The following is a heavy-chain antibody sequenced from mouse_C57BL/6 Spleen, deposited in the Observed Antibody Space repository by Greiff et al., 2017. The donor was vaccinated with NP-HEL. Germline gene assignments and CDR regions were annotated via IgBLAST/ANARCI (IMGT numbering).Heavy chain of an antibody. Sequence: VQVVESGPELVKPGASVKISCKASGYAFSSSWMNWVKQRPGKGLEWIGRIYPGDGDTNYNGKFKGKATLTADKSSSTAYMQLSSLTSEDSAVYFCAGITTVVARYAMDYWGQGTSVTVSS. CDR1: GYAFSSSW. CDR2: IYPGDGDT. V-gene: IGHV1-82*01. J-gene: IGHJ4*01. D-gene: IGHD1-1*01. CDR3: AGITTVVARYAMDY.